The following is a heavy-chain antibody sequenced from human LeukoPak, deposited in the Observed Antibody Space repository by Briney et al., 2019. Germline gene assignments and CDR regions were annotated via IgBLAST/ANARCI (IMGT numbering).Heavy chain of an antibody. V-gene: IGHV4-39*01. D-gene: IGHD3-10*01. CDR1: GGSISSSTYY. CDR3: ARVGARDSTYYKWVDP. CDR2: IYYSGST. Sequence: PSETLSLTCTVSGGSISSSTYYWGWIRQPPGKGLEWIGSIYYSGSTYYNPSLKSRVTISVDTSKNQFSLKLSSVTAADTSVYYCARVGARDSTYYKWVDPWGQGTLVTVSS. J-gene: IGHJ5*02.